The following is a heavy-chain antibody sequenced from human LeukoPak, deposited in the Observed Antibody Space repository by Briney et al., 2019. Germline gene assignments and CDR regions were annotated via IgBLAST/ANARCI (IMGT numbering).Heavy chain of an antibody. J-gene: IGHJ6*02. D-gene: IGHD3-10*01. Sequence: GGSLRLSCAASGFTFSNYDMHWVRQATGKGLEWVSGIDTAGDTYHPGSVKGRFTISRENAKNSLYLQVNSLRAEDTAVYYCTRDGTVVRGLPRRARTFYGMDVWGQGTTVTVSS. CDR1: GFTFSNYD. CDR3: TRDGTVVRGLPRRARTFYGMDV. CDR2: IDTAGDT. V-gene: IGHV3-13*01.